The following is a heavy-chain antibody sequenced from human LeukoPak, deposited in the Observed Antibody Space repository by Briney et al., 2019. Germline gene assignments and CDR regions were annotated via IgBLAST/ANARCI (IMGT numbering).Heavy chain of an antibody. CDR3: ARGVGATISYYHYYTDV. CDR1: GYTFTSYD. CDR2: MNPNTGNT. J-gene: IGHJ6*03. D-gene: IGHD1-26*01. V-gene: IGHV1-8*03. Sequence: RASVKVSCKASGYTFTSYDINWVRQASGQGLEWMGWMNPNTGNTGYAQKFQGRVTITGNTSISTVYMELSSLRSEDTAVYYCARGVGATISYYHYYTDVWGKGTTVTVSS.